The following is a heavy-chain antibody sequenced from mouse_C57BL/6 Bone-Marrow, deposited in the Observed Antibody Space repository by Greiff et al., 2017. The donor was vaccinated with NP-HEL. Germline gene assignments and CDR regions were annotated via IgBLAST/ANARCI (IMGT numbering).Heavy chain of an antibody. CDR3: ARSYGNYPYYYAMDY. J-gene: IGHJ4*01. V-gene: IGHV1-7*01. CDR1: GYTFTSYW. Sequence: VQLQQSGAELAKPGASVKLSCKASGYTFTSYWMHWVKQRPGQGLEWIGYINPSSGYTKYNQKFKDKATLTADNSSSTAYMQLSSLTYEDSAVYYCARSYGNYPYYYAMDYWGQGTSVTVSS. CDR2: INPSSGYT. D-gene: IGHD2-1*01.